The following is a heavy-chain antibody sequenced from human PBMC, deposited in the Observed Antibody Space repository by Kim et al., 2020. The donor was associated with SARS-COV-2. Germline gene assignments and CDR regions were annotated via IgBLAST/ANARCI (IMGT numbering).Heavy chain of an antibody. CDR1: GFIFSDFN. CDR2: ISGTSVYI. CDR3: AREWSYSSGSYYPDAFDL. Sequence: GGSLRLSCAASGFIFSDFNMNWVRHVPGKGLECVASISGTSVYINYADSVKGRFSISRDNVRETLYLHMNSLRSDDTAVYFCAREWSYSSGSYYPDAFDLGGPGTTVTVS. V-gene: IGHV3-21*01. D-gene: IGHD3-10*01. J-gene: IGHJ3*01.